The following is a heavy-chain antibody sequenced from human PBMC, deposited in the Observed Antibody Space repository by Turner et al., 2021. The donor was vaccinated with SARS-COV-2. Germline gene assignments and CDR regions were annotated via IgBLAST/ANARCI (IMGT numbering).Heavy chain of an antibody. J-gene: IGHJ4*02. CDR3: ADY. Sequence: EVQLVESGGGWVQPGGSLRLSCAASGFTFSNSDMNWVQQAPGKGLEWVSGVSWNGSRTHYADSVKGRFIISRDNSRNTLYLQTNSLRTRGYTYDAVADYWGQGTLVTVSS. CDR2: VSWNGSRT. D-gene: IGHD5-18*01. CDR1: GFTFSNSD. V-gene: IGHV3-35*01.